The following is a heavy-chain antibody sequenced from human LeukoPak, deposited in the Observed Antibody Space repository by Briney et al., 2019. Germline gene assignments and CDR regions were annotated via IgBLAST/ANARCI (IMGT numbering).Heavy chain of an antibody. Sequence: GGSLTLSCAASAFTFSSYAMSSVRQAPGKGLECVSAISGSGGSTYYADSVKGRFTISRDNSKNTLYLQMNSLRAEDTAVYYCAKDLSYYDSSGYYSWFDPWGQGTLVTVSS. CDR2: ISGSGGST. V-gene: IGHV3-23*01. D-gene: IGHD3-22*01. CDR1: AFTFSSYA. J-gene: IGHJ5*02. CDR3: AKDLSYYDSSGYYSWFDP.